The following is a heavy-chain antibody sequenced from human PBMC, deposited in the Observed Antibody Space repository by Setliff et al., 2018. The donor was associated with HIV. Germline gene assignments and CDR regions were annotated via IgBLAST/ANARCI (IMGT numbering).Heavy chain of an antibody. CDR3: ARGPKDCTSTSCRYYYYYYYMDV. CDR1: GGTFSSYA. D-gene: IGHD2-2*01. J-gene: IGHJ6*03. Sequence: SVKVSCKASGGTFSSYAISWVRQAPGRGLEWMGGIIPILGLANYAQKFQGRVTIIADKSTSTVYMEVSRLRSEDTAMYYCARGPKDCTSTSCRYYYYYYYMDVWGKGTPVTVSS. CDR2: IIPILGLA. V-gene: IGHV1-69*10.